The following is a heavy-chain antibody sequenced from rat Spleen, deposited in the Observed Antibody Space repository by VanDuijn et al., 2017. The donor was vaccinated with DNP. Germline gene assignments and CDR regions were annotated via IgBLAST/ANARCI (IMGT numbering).Heavy chain of an antibody. CDR3: ARSYNNHFDY. J-gene: IGHJ2*01. Sequence: EVQLVESGGGLVQPGRSLKLSCAASGFTFSDYFMAWVRQAPNKGLEWVASISHDGGGTFYGDSVKGRFTVSRDNAKNTLYLQMDSLRSEDTATYHCARSYNNHFDYWGQGVMVTVSS. CDR1: GFTFSDYF. V-gene: IGHV5-22*01. CDR2: ISHDGGGT. D-gene: IGHD1-10*01.